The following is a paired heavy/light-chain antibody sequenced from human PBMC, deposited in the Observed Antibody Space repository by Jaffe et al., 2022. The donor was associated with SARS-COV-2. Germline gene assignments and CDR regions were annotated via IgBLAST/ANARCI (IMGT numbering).Heavy chain of an antibody. Sequence: QVQLVESGGGLVRPGGSLRLSCAASGFTFSDYYMSWIRQAPGKGLEWVSYISSSSSTIYYADSVKGRFTISRDNAKNSLYLQMNSLRAEDTAVYYCASRGGGDYGIGYFDYWGQGTLVTVSS. CDR2: ISSSSSTI. CDR3: ASRGGGDYGIGYFDY. J-gene: IGHJ4*02. D-gene: IGHD4-17*01. V-gene: IGHV3-11*01. CDR1: GFTFSDYY.
Light chain of an antibody. Sequence: DIQMTQSPSSLSASVGDRVTITCRASQSINSYLNWYQQKPGKAPKLLIYAASSLQSGVPSRFSGSGSGTDFTLTISSLQPEDFATYYCQQSYSTRYTFGQGTKLEIK. CDR2: AAS. J-gene: IGKJ2*01. CDR3: QQSYSTRYT. CDR1: QSINSY. V-gene: IGKV1-39*01.